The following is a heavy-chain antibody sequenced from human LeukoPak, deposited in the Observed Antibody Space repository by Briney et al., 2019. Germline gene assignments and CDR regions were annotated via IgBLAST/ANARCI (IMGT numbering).Heavy chain of an antibody. D-gene: IGHD5-12*01. V-gene: IGHV4-34*01. CDR2: INHSGST. CDR3: GRGRLVWLRMPPRVEFDY. CDR1: GGSFSGHY. J-gene: IGHJ4*02. Sequence: RTSETLSLTCAVYGGSFSGHYWSWIRQPPGKGLEWIGEINHSGSTNYNPSLKSRVTISVDTSKNQFSLKLSSVTAADTAVYYCGRGRLVWLRMPPRVEFDYWGQETLVTVSS.